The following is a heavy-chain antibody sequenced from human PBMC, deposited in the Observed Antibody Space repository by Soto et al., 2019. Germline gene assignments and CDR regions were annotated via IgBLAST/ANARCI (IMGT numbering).Heavy chain of an antibody. D-gene: IGHD3-3*01. V-gene: IGHV4-31*03. CDR3: ARDSSRDFWSGYYTPYAFDI. J-gene: IGHJ3*02. CDR1: GGSISSGVYY. Sequence: SETLSLTCTVSGGSISSGVYYWSWIRQHPGKGLEWIGYIYYSGSTYYNPSLKSRVIISVDTSKNQFSLKLSSVTAADTAVYYCARDSSRDFWSGYYTPYAFDIWGQGTMVTVSS. CDR2: IYYSGST.